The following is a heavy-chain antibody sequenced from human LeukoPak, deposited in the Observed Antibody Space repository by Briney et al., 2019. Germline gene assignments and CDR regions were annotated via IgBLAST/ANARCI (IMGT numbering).Heavy chain of an antibody. CDR1: GYTLTELS. D-gene: IGHD1-26*01. Sequence: ASVTVSCTVSGYTLTELSMHWVRQAPGKGLEWMGGFDPEDGETIYAQKFQGRVTMAEDTSTDTAYMELSSLRSEDTAVYYCATELVLPGSYHTLDYWGQGTLVTVSS. CDR3: ATELVLPGSYHTLDY. J-gene: IGHJ4*02. CDR2: FDPEDGET. V-gene: IGHV1-24*01.